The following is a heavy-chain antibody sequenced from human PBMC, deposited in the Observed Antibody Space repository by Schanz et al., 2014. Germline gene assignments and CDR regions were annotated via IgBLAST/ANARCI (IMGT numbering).Heavy chain of an antibody. J-gene: IGHJ5*02. CDR3: ASDYNYFETEAP. Sequence: VQLVESGGGLVQPGGSLRLSCAASGITLSGYGLHWVRQAPGKGLEWVGFISFDGRNTGYAHSVKGRFTISRDNANNSLFLRMNSLRAEDTAVYYCASDYNYFETEAPWGQGTLVTVSS. D-gene: IGHD3-16*01. CDR2: ISFDGRNT. V-gene: IGHV3-30*03. CDR1: GITLSGYG.